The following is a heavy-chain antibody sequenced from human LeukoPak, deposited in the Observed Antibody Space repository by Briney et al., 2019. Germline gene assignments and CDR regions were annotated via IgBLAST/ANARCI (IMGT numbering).Heavy chain of an antibody. J-gene: IGHJ4*02. CDR3: ARLRIAARSRIFDY. CDR1: GGSISSYY. Sequence: SETLSLTCTVSGGSISSYYWSWIRQPPGKGLEWIGYIYTSGSTNYNPSLKSRVTISVDTSKNQFSLKLSSVTAADTAVYYCARLRIAARSRIFDYWGQGTLVTASS. V-gene: IGHV4-4*09. CDR2: IYTSGST. D-gene: IGHD6-6*01.